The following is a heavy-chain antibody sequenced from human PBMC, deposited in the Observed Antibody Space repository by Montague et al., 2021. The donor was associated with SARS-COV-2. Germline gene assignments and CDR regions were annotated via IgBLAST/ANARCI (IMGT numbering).Heavy chain of an antibody. V-gene: IGHV4-39*01. D-gene: IGHD3-3*01. CDR2: IYYSGST. CDR3: ARQPTRGITIFGVVTDYGMDV. Sequence: SETLSLTCTVSGGSISSSSYYWGWIRQPPGKGLVWIGSIYYSGSTYYNPSLKSRVTISADTSQNQFSLKLSSVTAADTAVYYCARQPTRGITIFGVVTDYGMDVWGQGTTVTVSS. CDR1: GGSISSSSYY. J-gene: IGHJ6*02.